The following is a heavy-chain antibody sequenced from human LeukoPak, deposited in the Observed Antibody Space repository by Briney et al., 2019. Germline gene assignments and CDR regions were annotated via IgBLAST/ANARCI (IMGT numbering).Heavy chain of an antibody. V-gene: IGHV5-51*01. CDR3: ARLEPPYDSSGYPGY. D-gene: IGHD3-22*01. CDR2: IYPGDSDT. Sequence: GESLKISCKGSGYSFTSYWIGWVRQMPGKGLEWMGIIYPGDSDTRYSPSFQGQVTISADKSSRTAYLQLSSLNASDTAMYYCARLEPPYDSSGYPGYWGQGTLVTVSS. J-gene: IGHJ4*02. CDR1: GYSFTSYW.